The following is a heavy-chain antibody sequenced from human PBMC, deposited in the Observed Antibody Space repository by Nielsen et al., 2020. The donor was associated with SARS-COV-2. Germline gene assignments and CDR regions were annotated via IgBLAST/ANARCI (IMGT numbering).Heavy chain of an antibody. J-gene: IGHJ6*03. CDR3: AVGSSGSYRSYYYYMDV. D-gene: IGHD3-10*01. CDR2: MNPNSGNT. Sequence: ASVKVSCKASGYTFTRYGMNWVRQATGQGLEWMGWMNPNSGNTGYAQKFQGRVTMTRNTSISTAYMELSSLRSEDTAVYYCAVGSSGSYRSYYYYMDVWGKGTTVTVSS. V-gene: IGHV1-8*01. CDR1: GYTFTRYG.